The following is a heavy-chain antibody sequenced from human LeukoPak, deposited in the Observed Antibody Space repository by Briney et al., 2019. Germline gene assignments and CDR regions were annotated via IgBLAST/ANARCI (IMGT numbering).Heavy chain of an antibody. CDR2: TYYRSKWYN. CDR3: TRDQIASAGPNDY. Sequence: SQTLSLTCAISGDSVSSNNAAWNWIRQSPSRGLEWLGRTYYRSKWYNDYAVSVKSRITINPDTSKNQFSLQLNSVTPEDTAVYFCTRDQIASAGPNDYWGQGTLVTVSS. V-gene: IGHV6-1*01. D-gene: IGHD6-13*01. J-gene: IGHJ4*02. CDR1: GDSVSSNNAA.